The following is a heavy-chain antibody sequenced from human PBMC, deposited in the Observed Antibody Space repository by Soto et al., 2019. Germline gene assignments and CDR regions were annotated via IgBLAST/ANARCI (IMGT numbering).Heavy chain of an antibody. D-gene: IGHD6-13*01. CDR3: ARGGQLAINYGMDV. CDR2: IIPIFGTA. CDR1: GGTFSSYA. Sequence: SAKVSCKASGGTFSSYAISWVRQAPGQGLEWMGGIIPIFGTANYAQKFQGRVTITADESTSTAYMELSSLRSEDTAVYYCARGGQLAINYGMDVWGQGTTVTVSS. J-gene: IGHJ6*02. V-gene: IGHV1-69*13.